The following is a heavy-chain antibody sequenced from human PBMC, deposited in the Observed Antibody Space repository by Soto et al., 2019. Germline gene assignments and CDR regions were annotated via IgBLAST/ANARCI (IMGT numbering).Heavy chain of an antibody. D-gene: IGHD3-10*01. CDR3: AKGGHYYCSESYSAFDI. V-gene: IGHV3-9*01. Sequence: EVQLVESGGGLVQPGRSLRLSCAASGFTFDDYAMHWVRQAPGKGLEWVSGISWNSGSIGYADSVKGRFTISRDNAKNSLFLQMNSLKAEDTALYYCAKGGHYYCSESYSAFDIWGQGTMVTVSS. CDR1: GFTFDDYA. CDR2: ISWNSGSI. J-gene: IGHJ3*02.